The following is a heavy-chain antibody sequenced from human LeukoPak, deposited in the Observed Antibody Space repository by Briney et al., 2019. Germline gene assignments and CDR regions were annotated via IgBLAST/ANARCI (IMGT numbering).Heavy chain of an antibody. D-gene: IGHD3-9*01. CDR3: TTRLQNYDILTGYPRLGDY. CDR1: GFTFSNAW. V-gene: IGHV3-15*01. CDR2: IKSKTDGGTT. J-gene: IGHJ4*02. Sequence: PGGSLRLSCAASGFTFSNAWMSWVRQVPGKGLEWVGRIKSKTDGGTTDYAAPVKGRFTISRNDSKNTLYLQMNSLKTEDTAVYYCTTRLQNYDILTGYPRLGDYWGQGTLVTVSS.